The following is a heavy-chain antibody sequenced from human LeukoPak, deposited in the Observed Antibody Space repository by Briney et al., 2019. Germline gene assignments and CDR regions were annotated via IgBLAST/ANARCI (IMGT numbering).Heavy chain of an antibody. CDR3: ARNYYASGSYLYYFDY. CDR2: ISGSSSYI. J-gene: IGHJ4*02. V-gene: IGHV3-21*01. CDR1: GFTFSNYN. D-gene: IGHD3-10*01. Sequence: PGGSLRLSCAASGFTFSNYNMNWVRHAPGKGLEWVSSISGSSSYIYYADSVKGRFTISRDNAKNSLFLQMNSLRAEDTAVYYCARNYYASGSYLYYFDYWGQGTLVTVSS.